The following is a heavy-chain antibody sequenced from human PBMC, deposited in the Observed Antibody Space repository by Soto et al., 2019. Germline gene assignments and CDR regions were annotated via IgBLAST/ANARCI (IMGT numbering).Heavy chain of an antibody. CDR3: ARDKRDLRFLEWSYYFDY. J-gene: IGHJ4*02. Sequence: PGGSLRLSCAASGFTFSSSAMHWVRQAPGKGLEWVAVISYDGSNKYYADSVKGRFTISRDNSKNTLYLQMNSLRAEDTAVYYFARDKRDLRFLEWSYYFDYWGQGTLVTVSS. CDR1: GFTFSSSA. CDR2: ISYDGSNK. D-gene: IGHD3-3*01. V-gene: IGHV3-30-3*01.